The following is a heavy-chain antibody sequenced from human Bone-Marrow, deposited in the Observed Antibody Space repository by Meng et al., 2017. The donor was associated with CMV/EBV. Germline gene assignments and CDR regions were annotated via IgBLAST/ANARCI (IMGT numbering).Heavy chain of an antibody. CDR3: ARYMSEARGRYYFDY. CDR2: IYYSAIRNTRNP. V-gene: IGHV4-31*02. Sequence: GGYYWGWIRQHPGKGLEWIGYIYYSAIRNTRNPYYSPSLKSRVTISVDTSKNQFSLNLSSVTAADTAVYYCARYMSEARGRYYFDYWGQGTLVTVSS. D-gene: IGHD3-10*01. J-gene: IGHJ4*02. CDR1: GGYY.